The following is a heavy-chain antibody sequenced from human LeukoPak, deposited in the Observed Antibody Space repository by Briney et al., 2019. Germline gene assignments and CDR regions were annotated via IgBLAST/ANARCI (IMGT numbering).Heavy chain of an antibody. CDR3: AKGFGYSSSWYEGSIYFDY. Sequence: GGSLRLSCAASGFTFSSYGMHWVRQAPGKGLEWVAFIRYDGRNKYYADSVKGRFTISRDNSKKPLYVQMNSLRAEDTAVYYCAKGFGYSSSWYEGSIYFDYWGQGTLVTVSS. CDR2: IRYDGRNK. CDR1: GFTFSSYG. J-gene: IGHJ4*02. V-gene: IGHV3-30*02. D-gene: IGHD6-13*01.